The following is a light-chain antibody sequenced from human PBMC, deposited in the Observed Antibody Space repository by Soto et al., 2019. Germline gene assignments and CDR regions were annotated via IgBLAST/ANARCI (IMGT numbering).Light chain of an antibody. Sequence: DIPLTQSPSSLSASLGDRVTITCRASQTIGAYLNWYQQKPDQAPRLLIHGGATLQRGVPSRFSGSGSRTEFTLTITDLQPEDFASYYCQQNFNFPLTFGGGTRVEIK. CDR3: QQNFNFPLT. V-gene: IGKV1-39*01. CDR2: GGA. J-gene: IGKJ4*01. CDR1: QTIGAY.